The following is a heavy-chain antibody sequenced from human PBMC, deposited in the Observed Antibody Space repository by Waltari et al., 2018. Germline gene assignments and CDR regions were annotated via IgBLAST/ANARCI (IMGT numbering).Heavy chain of an antibody. V-gene: IGHV4-59*12. Sequence: QVQLQESGPGLVKPSETLSLTCTVSGGSLRSYSWSWIRQPPGKGLEWIGYIYYSGSTNYNPSLKSRVTISVDTSKNQFSRKLSSVTAADTAVYYCARGASPGDAFDIWGQGTMVTVSS. CDR3: ARGASPGDAFDI. J-gene: IGHJ3*02. CDR1: GGSLRSYS. CDR2: IYYSGST.